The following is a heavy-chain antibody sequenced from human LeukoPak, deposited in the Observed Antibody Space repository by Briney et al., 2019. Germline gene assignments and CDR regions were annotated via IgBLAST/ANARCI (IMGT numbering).Heavy chain of an antibody. CDR3: ARDRRYYYGSGGANH. J-gene: IGHJ5*02. V-gene: IGHV4-39*07. D-gene: IGHD3-10*01. Sequence: SETLSPTCTVSGGSISSSSYYWGWIRQPPGKGLEWIGTIYYSGSTYYNPSLKSRVTISVDTSKNQFSLKLSSVTAADTAVYYCARDRRYYYGSGGANHWGQGTLVTVSS. CDR2: IYYSGST. CDR1: GGSISSSSYY.